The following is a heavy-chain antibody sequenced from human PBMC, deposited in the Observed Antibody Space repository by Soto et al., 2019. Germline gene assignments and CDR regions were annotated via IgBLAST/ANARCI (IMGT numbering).Heavy chain of an antibody. CDR3: ARDLEGSYYDSSGYQMNWFDP. V-gene: IGHV6-1*01. Sequence: LSLTCAISGDSVSSNSDAWNWIRQSPSRGLEWLGRTYYRSKWYNDYAVSVKSRITINPDTSKNQFSLQLNSVTPEDTAVYYCARDLEGSYYDSSGYQMNWFDPWGPGTLVTVSS. CDR2: TYYRSKWYN. D-gene: IGHD3-22*01. CDR1: GDSVSSNSDA. J-gene: IGHJ5*02.